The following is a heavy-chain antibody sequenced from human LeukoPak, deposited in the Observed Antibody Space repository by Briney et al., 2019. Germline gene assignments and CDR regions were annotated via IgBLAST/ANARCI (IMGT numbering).Heavy chain of an antibody. J-gene: IGHJ5*02. CDR2: MHPITGST. CDR3: ARVKRFPTVWFDP. CDR1: GYTFSDYD. Sequence: ASVKVSCKASGYTFSDYDINWVRQAAGQGLEWMGWMHPITGSTGYVQKFRGRIIMTRDTSITTAFMELTSLTSDDTAIYYCARVKRFPTVWFDPWGQGTLVSVSS. D-gene: IGHD3-10*01. V-gene: IGHV1-8*01.